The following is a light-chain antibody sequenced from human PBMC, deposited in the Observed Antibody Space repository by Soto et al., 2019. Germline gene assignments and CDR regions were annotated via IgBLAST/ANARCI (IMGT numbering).Light chain of an antibody. CDR3: QQYDSLWT. CDR1: QTISSW. CDR2: KTS. Sequence: DIQMTQSPSTLSASVGDRVTITCRASQTISSWLAWYQQKPGKAPKLLIYKTSTLESGVPASFSGSGSGTELTLTISSLQPYDFSTYYCQQYDSLWTFGQKTKVDI. V-gene: IGKV1-5*03. J-gene: IGKJ1*01.